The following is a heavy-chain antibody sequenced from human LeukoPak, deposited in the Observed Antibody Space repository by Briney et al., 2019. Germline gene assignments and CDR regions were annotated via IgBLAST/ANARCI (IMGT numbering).Heavy chain of an antibody. CDR1: GFTFSSYA. CDR2: ISYDGSNK. D-gene: IGHD3-16*01. Sequence: GRSLRLSCAASGFTFSSYAMHWVRQAPGKGLEWVAVISYDGSNKYYADSVKGRFTISRDNPKNTLYLQMNSLRAEDTAVYYCARDLFYGRYYFDYWGQGTLVTVSS. J-gene: IGHJ4*02. CDR3: ARDLFYGRYYFDY. V-gene: IGHV3-30-3*01.